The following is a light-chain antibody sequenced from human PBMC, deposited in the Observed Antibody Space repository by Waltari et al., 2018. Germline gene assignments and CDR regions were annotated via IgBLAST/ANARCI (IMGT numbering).Light chain of an antibody. CDR2: DVT. V-gene: IGLV2-14*01. CDR3: ASYNPGSTLV. J-gene: IGLJ3*02. Sequence: QSALTQPASVSGSPGQSITISCTGSSSDVGRYNYVSWYQQFPDRAPKLITYDVTNRPSGVSNRFSGSKSANTASLTISGLQPEDEAEYYCASYNPGSTLVFGGGTKLTVL. CDR1: SSDVGRYNY.